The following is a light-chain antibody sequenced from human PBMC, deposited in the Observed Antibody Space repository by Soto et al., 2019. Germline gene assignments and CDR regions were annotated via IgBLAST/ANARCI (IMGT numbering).Light chain of an antibody. V-gene: IGKV1-5*03. CDR1: QSISTS. Sequence: DIQMTQSPSTVSASVGDRVAITCRASQSISTSLAWYQQKPGKAPGLLIYRASSLEEGVPSRFSGSGSGTAFTLTIGGLQPDDFATYYCQQYAAHSQVTFGQGTKLEI. J-gene: IGKJ2*01. CDR3: QQYAAHSQVT. CDR2: RAS.